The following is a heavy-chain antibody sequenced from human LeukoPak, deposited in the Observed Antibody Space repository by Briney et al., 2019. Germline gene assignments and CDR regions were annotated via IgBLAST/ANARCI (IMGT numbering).Heavy chain of an antibody. CDR2: ISSSGTYL. J-gene: IGHJ4*02. V-gene: IGHV3-21*01. D-gene: IGHD3-10*01. CDR3: ARYGWDY. Sequence: GGSPRLSCAASGFTFSSYSMNWVRQAPGKGLEWVSSISSSGTYLYYPDSLKGRFTISRDNAKNSLYLQMNSLRAEDTAVYYCARYGWDYWGQGTLVTVSS. CDR1: GFTFSSYS.